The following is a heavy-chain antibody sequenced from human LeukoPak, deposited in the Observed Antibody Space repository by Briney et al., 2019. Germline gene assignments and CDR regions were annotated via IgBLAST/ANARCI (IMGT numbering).Heavy chain of an antibody. J-gene: IGHJ4*02. CDR3: AKESGGSYYFDY. Sequence: PGGSLRLSCAASGFTFSSYGMHWVRQAPGKGLEWVAVISYDGSNKYYADSVKGRFTISRDNSKNTLYLQMNSLRAEDTAVYYCAKESGGSYYFDYWGQETLVTVSS. CDR1: GFTFSSYG. V-gene: IGHV3-30*18. CDR2: ISYDGSNK. D-gene: IGHD1-26*01.